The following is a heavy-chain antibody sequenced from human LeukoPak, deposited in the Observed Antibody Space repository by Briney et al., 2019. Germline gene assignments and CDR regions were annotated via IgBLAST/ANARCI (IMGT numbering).Heavy chain of an antibody. Sequence: SETLSLTCTVFDVSMSPYYWGWIRQPPGKGLEWIGNVHYSGRTNYNPPLESRVTISVDTSKNEFSLRLTSVTAADTGVYYCARGLLGAAAYYMDAWGKGTTVIVSS. J-gene: IGHJ6*03. V-gene: IGHV4-59*01. CDR1: DVSMSPYY. CDR3: ARGLLGAAAYYMDA. D-gene: IGHD6-13*01. CDR2: VHYSGRT.